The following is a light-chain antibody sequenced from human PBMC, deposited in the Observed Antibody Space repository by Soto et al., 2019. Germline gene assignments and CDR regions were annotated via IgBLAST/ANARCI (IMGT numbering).Light chain of an antibody. CDR1: SSDVGGYNY. Sequence: SVLTQPASVSGSPGHSITISCTGTSSDVGGYNYVSWYQQHPGKAPKLMIYEVTNRPSGVSNRFSGSKSGNTASLTISGLQAEDEADYYCSSYTSRSTLVFGTGTKVTV. V-gene: IGLV2-14*01. CDR2: EVT. CDR3: SSYTSRSTLV. J-gene: IGLJ1*01.